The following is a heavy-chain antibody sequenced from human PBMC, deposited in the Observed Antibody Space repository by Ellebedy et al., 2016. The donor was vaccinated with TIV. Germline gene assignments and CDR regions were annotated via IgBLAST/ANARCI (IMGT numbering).Heavy chain of an antibody. CDR2: INHSGST. V-gene: IGHV4-34*01. CDR1: GGSFSGYY. Sequence: SETLSLTXAVYGGSFSGYYWSWIRQPPGKGLEWIGEINHSGSTDYNPSLKSRVTISVDTSKNQFSPKLSSVTAADTAVYYCARGWIAAAGTSWGQGTLVTVSS. J-gene: IGHJ4*02. CDR3: ARGWIAAAGTS. D-gene: IGHD6-13*01.